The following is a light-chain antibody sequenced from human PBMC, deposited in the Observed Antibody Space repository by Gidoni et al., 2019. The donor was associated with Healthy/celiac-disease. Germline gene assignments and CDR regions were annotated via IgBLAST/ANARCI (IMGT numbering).Light chain of an antibody. CDR1: SSDVGGYNY. Sequence: QSALTQPASVSGSPGQSITISCPGTSSDVGGYNYVSWYQQHPGKAPKLMIYEVSNRPSGVPDRFSGSKSGNTASLTISGLQAEDEADYYCSSYTSSSTRVVFGGGTKLTVL. CDR2: EVS. V-gene: IGLV2-14*01. J-gene: IGLJ2*01. CDR3: SSYTSSSTRVV.